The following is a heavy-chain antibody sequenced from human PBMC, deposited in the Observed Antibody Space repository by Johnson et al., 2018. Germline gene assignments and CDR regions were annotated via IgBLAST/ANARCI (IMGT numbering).Heavy chain of an antibody. D-gene: IGHD3-3*01. Sequence: QVQLVQSGGGVVQPGRSLRLSCAASGFTFSSYGMHWVRQAPGKGLEWVAVISYDGSNKYYADSVKGRFTISRDNSKNTLYLQMNSLRAEDTAVYYCAKDPVGSDDFWSRGATAHGNGMEVWAQGTTVTFSS. CDR2: ISYDGSNK. CDR1: GFTFSSYG. J-gene: IGHJ6*02. V-gene: IGHV3-30*18. CDR3: AKDPVGSDDFWSRGATAHGNGMEV.